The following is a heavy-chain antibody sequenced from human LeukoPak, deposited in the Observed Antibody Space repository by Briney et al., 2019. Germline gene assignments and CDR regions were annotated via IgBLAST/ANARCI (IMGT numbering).Heavy chain of an antibody. CDR1: RFTFRSYA. Sequence: GGSLRLSCAASRFTFRSYAMHWVRQAPGKGLDWVAVISYDGSNKYYADSVKGRFTISRDNSKNTLYLQMNSLRAEDTAVYYCAREAMYSSGWYPYFDYWGQGTLVTVSS. CDR2: ISYDGSNK. J-gene: IGHJ4*02. V-gene: IGHV3-30*04. D-gene: IGHD6-19*01. CDR3: AREAMYSSGWYPYFDY.